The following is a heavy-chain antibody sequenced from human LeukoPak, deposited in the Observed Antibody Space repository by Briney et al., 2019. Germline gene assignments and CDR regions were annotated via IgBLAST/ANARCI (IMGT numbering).Heavy chain of an antibody. D-gene: IGHD3-22*01. J-gene: IGHJ4*02. CDR3: ARRAYYYDSSGYYPDY. V-gene: IGHV5-51*01. Sequence: GESLKISCKGSGYSFTSYWIGWVRQMPGKGLEWMGIIYPGDPDTRYSPSFQGQVTISADKSISTAYLQWSSLKASDTAMYYCARRAYYYDSSGYYPDYWGQGTLVTVSS. CDR2: IYPGDPDT. CDR1: GYSFTSYW.